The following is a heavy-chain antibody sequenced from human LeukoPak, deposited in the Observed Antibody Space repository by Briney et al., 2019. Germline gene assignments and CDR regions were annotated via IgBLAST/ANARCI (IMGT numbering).Heavy chain of an antibody. Sequence: KLQGRVTMTTDTSTNTGYMELRSLRSDDTAVYYCAREYGSGSHTGIDYWGQGTLVTVSS. J-gene: IGHJ4*02. D-gene: IGHD3-10*01. V-gene: IGHV1-18*01. CDR3: AREYGSGSHTGIDY.